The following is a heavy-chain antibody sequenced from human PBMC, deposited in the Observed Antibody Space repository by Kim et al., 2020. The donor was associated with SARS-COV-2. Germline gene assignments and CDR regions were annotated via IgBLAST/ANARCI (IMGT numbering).Heavy chain of an antibody. D-gene: IGHD2-8*01. CDR1: GFTFGSYA. J-gene: IGHJ6*01. CDR2: IRCDGRNK. Sequence: GGSLRLSCVASGFTFGSYAMSWVRQAPGKGLEWVAVIRCDGRNKFYADSVKGRFTISRDNSKDTLYLQMNSLRAEDTALYYCARIASMRRYNFFYYYD. CDR3: ARIASMRRYNFFYYYD. V-gene: IGHV3-30*04.